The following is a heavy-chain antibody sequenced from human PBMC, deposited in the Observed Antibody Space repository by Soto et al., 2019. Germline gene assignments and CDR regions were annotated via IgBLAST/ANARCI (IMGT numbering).Heavy chain of an antibody. D-gene: IGHD3-10*01. J-gene: IGHJ6*02. Sequence: QVQLVQSGAEVKKPGSSVKVSCKASGGTFSSYAISWVRQAPGQGLEWMGGIIPIFGTANYAQKFQGRVTITADESPSTAYMELSSLRSEDTAVYYCARSSVVRGVIKYYYGMDVWGQGTTVTVSS. CDR3: ARSSVVRGVIKYYYGMDV. V-gene: IGHV1-69*01. CDR2: IIPIFGTA. CDR1: GGTFSSYA.